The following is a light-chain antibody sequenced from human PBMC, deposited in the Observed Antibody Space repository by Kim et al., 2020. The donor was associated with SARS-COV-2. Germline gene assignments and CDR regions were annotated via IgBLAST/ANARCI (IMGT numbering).Light chain of an antibody. CDR1: QGISNW. J-gene: IGKJ2*01. V-gene: IGKV1-5*03. Sequence: SVGDRVTITCRASQGISNWLAWYQQKPGQAPKLLIYKASTLQSGVPSRFSGSGSGTEFTLTITGLQPDDFATYYCQQFNTYFYTFGQGTKVDIK. CDR3: QQFNTYFYT. CDR2: KAS.